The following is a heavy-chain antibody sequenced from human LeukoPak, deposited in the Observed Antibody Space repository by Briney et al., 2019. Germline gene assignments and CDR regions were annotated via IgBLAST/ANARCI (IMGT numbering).Heavy chain of an antibody. D-gene: IGHD3-22*01. V-gene: IGHV1-2*02. J-gene: IGHJ4*02. CDR1: GYTFTGYY. CDR3: ARLFGSYYYDSSGDDY. CDR2: INPNSGGT. Sequence: ASVKVSCKASGYTFTGYYMHWVRQAPGQGLEWMGWINPNSGGTNYAQKFQGRVTMTRDTSISTAYMELSRLGSDDTAVYYCARLFGSYYYDSSGDDYWGQGTLVTVSS.